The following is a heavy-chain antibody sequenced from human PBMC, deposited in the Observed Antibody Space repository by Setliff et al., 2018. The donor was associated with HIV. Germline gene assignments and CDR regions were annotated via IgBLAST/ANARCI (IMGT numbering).Heavy chain of an antibody. D-gene: IGHD6-19*01. Sequence: GGSLRLSCAASGFTFEDYGMSWVRQVPGKGLEWVSGISWSGGGTGYADSVKGRFTISRDDAKNSLYLQMNSLRGEDTAVYYCARHSDWYGNDAFDIWGQGTRVTVSS. CDR2: ISWSGGGT. V-gene: IGHV3-20*04. CDR3: ARHSDWYGNDAFDI. J-gene: IGHJ3*02. CDR1: GFTFEDYG.